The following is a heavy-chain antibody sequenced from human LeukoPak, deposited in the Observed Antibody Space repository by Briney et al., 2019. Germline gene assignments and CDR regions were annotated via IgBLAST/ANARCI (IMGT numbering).Heavy chain of an antibody. V-gene: IGHV3-23*01. Sequence: GGSLRLSCAASGFTFSSYAMNWVRQAPGKGLEWVSAISGSGGSTYYADSVKGRLTISRDNSKNTLYLQMNSLRAEDTAVYYCAKSTWLSAAGQDIDYWGQGTLVTVSS. D-gene: IGHD6-13*01. J-gene: IGHJ4*02. CDR2: ISGSGGST. CDR3: AKSTWLSAAGQDIDY. CDR1: GFTFSSYA.